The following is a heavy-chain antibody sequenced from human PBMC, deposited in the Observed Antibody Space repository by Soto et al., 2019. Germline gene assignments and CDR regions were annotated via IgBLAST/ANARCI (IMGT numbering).Heavy chain of an antibody. CDR3: ASPPFLRCINAVCAPSDY. Sequence: QVQLVQSGAEVKKPGASVKVSCKASGYTFTDYYIHWVRQAPGQGLEWMGMINPSGGSTDYAQKFRGRVTMPRETSTLTVSMEQSIIRSENTAAFYCASPPFLRCINAVCAPSDYCCQGTLVTVSS. J-gene: IGHJ4*02. V-gene: IGHV1-46*01. CDR2: INPSGGST. D-gene: IGHD2-8*01. CDR1: GYTFTDYY.